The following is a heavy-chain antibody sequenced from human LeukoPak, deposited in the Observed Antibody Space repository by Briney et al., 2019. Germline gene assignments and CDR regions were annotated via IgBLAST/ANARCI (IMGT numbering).Heavy chain of an antibody. CDR3: ARARGVSTGYRPIDY. CDR1: GSTFSTSG. Sequence: GRSLRLSCAASGSTFSTSGMHWVRQAPGKGLEWVGVIWYDGSNKHYAEFAKGRFSISRDNSKSTLYLQMNSLRAEDTAVYYCARARGVSTGYRPIDYWGQGTLVTVSS. J-gene: IGHJ4*02. D-gene: IGHD3-22*01. CDR2: IWYDGSNK. V-gene: IGHV3-33*01.